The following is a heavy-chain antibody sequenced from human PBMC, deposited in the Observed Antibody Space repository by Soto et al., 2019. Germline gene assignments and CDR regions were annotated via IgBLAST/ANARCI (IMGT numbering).Heavy chain of an antibody. CDR1: GFSLTTYGVG. CDR3: AHSRGYVGFYY. D-gene: IGHD5-12*01. V-gene: IGHV2-5*02. J-gene: IGHJ4*02. CDR2: IYWDDDK. Sequence: QITLKETGPTLVNPTQTLTLTCTFSGFSLTTYGVGVGWIRQPPGKALEWLAFIYWDDDKRYSPSLKSRLTLTKDTSKSQVALRMTNMDPVDTATYYCAHSRGYVGFYYWGQGSLVTVSS.